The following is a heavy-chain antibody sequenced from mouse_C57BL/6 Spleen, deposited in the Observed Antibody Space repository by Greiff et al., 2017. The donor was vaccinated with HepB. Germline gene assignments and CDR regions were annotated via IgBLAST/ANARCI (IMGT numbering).Heavy chain of an antibody. CDR2: IWSDGST. J-gene: IGHJ1*03. CDR3: ARHYYGSSYWYFDV. Sequence: VQLKESGPGLVAPSQSLSITCTVSGFSLTSYGVHWVRQPPGKGLEWLVVIWSDGSTTYNSALKSRLSISTDNSKSQVFLKMNSLQTDDTAMYYCARHYYGSSYWYFDVWGTGTTVTVSS. D-gene: IGHD1-1*01. V-gene: IGHV2-6-1*01. CDR1: GFSLTSYG.